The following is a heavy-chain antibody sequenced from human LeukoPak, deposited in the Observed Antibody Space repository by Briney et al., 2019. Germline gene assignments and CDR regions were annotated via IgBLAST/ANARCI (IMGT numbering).Heavy chain of an antibody. J-gene: IGHJ3*02. D-gene: IGHD5-24*01. CDR2: ISYDGSNK. Sequence: GRSLRLSCAASGFTFSSYAMHWVRQAPGKGLEWVAVISYDGSNKYYADSVKGRFTISRDNSKNTLYLQMSSLRAEDTAVYYCAREGPRWLQRAFDIWGQGTMVTVSS. CDR3: AREGPRWLQRAFDI. CDR1: GFTFSSYA. V-gene: IGHV3-30*04.